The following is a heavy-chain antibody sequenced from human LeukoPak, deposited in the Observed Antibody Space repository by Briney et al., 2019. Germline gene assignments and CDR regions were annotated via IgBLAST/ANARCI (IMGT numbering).Heavy chain of an antibody. Sequence: PSETLSLTCAVYGGSFSGYYWSWIRQPPGKGLEWIGEINHSGSTNYNPSLKSRVTISVDTSKNQFSLKLSSVTAADTAVYYCARERLVRPSFDYWGQGTLVTVSS. D-gene: IGHD6-19*01. CDR1: GGSFSGYY. J-gene: IGHJ4*02. CDR3: ARERLVRPSFDY. V-gene: IGHV4-34*01. CDR2: INHSGST.